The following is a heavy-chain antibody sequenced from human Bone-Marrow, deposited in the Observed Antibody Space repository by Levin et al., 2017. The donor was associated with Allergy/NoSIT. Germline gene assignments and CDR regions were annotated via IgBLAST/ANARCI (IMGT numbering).Heavy chain of an antibody. J-gene: IGHJ4*02. V-gene: IGHV4-31*03. CDR3: ARDPRSVLRFLEWLPTLDY. CDR1: GGSISSGGYY. CDR2: IYYSGST. Sequence: LRLSCTVSGGSISSGGYYWSWIRQHPGKGLEWIGYIYYSGSTYYNPSLKSRATISVDTSKHQFSLKLSSVTAADTAVYYCARDPRSVLRFLEWLPTLDYWGQGTLVTVSS. D-gene: IGHD3-3*01.